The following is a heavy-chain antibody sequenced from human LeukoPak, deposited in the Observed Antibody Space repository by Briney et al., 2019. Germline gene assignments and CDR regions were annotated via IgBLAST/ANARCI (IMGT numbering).Heavy chain of an antibody. Sequence: PGGSLRLSCAASGFTFSSYAMHWVRQAPGKGLEWVAVISYDGSNKYYADSVKGRFTISRDNSKNTLYLQMNSLRAEDTAVYYCARDENGVTTATTIEDYWGQGTLVTVSS. CDR2: ISYDGSNK. V-gene: IGHV3-30-3*01. CDR3: ARDENGVTTATTIEDY. CDR1: GFTFSSYA. D-gene: IGHD4-17*01. J-gene: IGHJ4*02.